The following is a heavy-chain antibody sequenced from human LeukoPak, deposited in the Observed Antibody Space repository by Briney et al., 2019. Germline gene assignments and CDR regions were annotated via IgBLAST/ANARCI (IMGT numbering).Heavy chain of an antibody. CDR1: GGSFSGYD. V-gene: IGHV4-34*01. Sequence: PSETLSLTCAVYGGSFSGYDWSWIRQPPGKGLEWIGEINHSGSTNYNPSLKSRVTISVDTSKNQFSLKLTSVTAAGTAVYYCATSSGNYRYWGQGTLVTVSS. D-gene: IGHD3-10*01. CDR2: INHSGST. J-gene: IGHJ4*02. CDR3: ATSSGNYRY.